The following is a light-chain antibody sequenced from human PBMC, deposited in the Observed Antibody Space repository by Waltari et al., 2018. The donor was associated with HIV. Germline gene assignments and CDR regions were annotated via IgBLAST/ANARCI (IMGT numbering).Light chain of an antibody. CDR2: DVS. Sequence: QSALTQPRSLSGSPGQSVTISCPGTSSDVGSSNYVSWYQHHPGKAPNLILYDVSERPSGVPDRFSGSKSGNTASLTISGLQAEDEADYYCCSYAGTYTFVVFGGGTKLTVL. CDR3: CSYAGTYTFVV. V-gene: IGLV2-11*01. CDR1: SSDVGSSNY. J-gene: IGLJ2*01.